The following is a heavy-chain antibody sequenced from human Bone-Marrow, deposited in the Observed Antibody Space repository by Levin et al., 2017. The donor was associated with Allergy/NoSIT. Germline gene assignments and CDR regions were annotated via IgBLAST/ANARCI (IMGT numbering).Heavy chain of an antibody. V-gene: IGHV3-23*01. D-gene: IGHD1-26*01. Sequence: PGGSLRLSCAASGFIFSNYAMSWVRQAPGKGLEWVSAISNSGTSTYYADSVKGRFTISRDKSKNTLYLQMNSLTADDTALYYCAKGRQWELPFDCWGQGTLVTVSS. CDR3: AKGRQWELPFDC. CDR1: GFIFSNYA. J-gene: IGHJ4*02. CDR2: ISNSGTST.